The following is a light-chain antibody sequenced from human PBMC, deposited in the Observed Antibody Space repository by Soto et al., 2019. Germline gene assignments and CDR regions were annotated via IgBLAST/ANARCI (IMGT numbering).Light chain of an antibody. CDR2: EVN. CDR3: SSYTSDNIGV. CDR1: SSDVGGYNY. Sequence: QSVLTQPASVSGSPGQSITIFCTGTSSDVGGYNYVSWYQHHPGKAPKLIIYEVNIRPSGVSDRFSGSRSGNTASLTISRLQGEDEADYFCSSYTSDNIGVFGGGTKLTVL. J-gene: IGLJ3*02. V-gene: IGLV2-14*01.